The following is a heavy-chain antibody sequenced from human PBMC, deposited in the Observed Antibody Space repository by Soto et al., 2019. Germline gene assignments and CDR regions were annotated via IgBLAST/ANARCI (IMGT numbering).Heavy chain of an antibody. CDR2: ISSSSSTI. V-gene: IGHV3-48*02. Sequence: PGGSLRLSCAASGFTFSSYSMNWVRQAPGKGLEWVSYISSSSSTIYYADSVKGRFTISRDNAKNSLYLQMNSLRDEDTAVYYCARDELAGAIFGVVIQITDAFDIWGQGTMVTVSS. CDR3: ARDELAGAIFGVVIQITDAFDI. CDR1: GFTFSSYS. D-gene: IGHD3-3*01. J-gene: IGHJ3*02.